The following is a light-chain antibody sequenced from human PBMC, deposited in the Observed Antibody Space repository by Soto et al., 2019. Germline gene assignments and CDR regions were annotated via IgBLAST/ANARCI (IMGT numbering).Light chain of an antibody. CDR2: GAS. V-gene: IGKV3-15*01. CDR1: QSVSSN. Sequence: EIVMTQSPATLSVSPGERATLSCRASQSVSSNLAWYQQKPGQAPRLLIYGASTRATGIPTRFSGSRSETEFTLTISSLQSEDFAVYYCQQYNNWPPWTFGQGTKVEIK. J-gene: IGKJ1*01. CDR3: QQYNNWPPWT.